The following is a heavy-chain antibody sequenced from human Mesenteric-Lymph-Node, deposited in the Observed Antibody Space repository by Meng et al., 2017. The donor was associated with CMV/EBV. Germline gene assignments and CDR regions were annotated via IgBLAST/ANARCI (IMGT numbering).Heavy chain of an antibody. CDR3: ARGAYSSEIYYGMDV. CDR1: GFTFSSYW. Sequence: GESLKISCAASGFTFSSYWMHWVRQAPGKGLVWVSRINSDGSSTSYADSVKGRFTISRDNAKNTLYLQMNSLRAEDTAVHYCARGAYSSEIYYGMDVWGQGTTVTVSS. D-gene: IGHD5-18*01. CDR2: INSDGSST. V-gene: IGHV3-74*01. J-gene: IGHJ6*02.